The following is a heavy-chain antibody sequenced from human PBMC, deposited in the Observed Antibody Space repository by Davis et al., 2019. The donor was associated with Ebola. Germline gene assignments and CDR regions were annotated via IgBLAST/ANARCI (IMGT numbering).Heavy chain of an antibody. Sequence: GESLKISCAASGFTFSSYGMHWVRQAPGKELEWVAVIWYDGSNKYYADSVKGRFTISRDNSKNTLYLQMNSLRAEDTAVYYCARESGRDTAMSWEVWGQGTTVTVSS. J-gene: IGHJ6*02. D-gene: IGHD5-18*01. CDR1: GFTFSSYG. CDR2: IWYDGSNK. V-gene: IGHV3-33*01. CDR3: ARESGRDTAMSWEV.